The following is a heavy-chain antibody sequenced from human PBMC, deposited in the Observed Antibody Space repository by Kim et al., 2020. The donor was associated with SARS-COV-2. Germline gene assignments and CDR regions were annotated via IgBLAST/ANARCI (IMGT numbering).Heavy chain of an antibody. CDR2: ISYDGSNK. D-gene: IGHD2-15*01. CDR3: AKDRPQYCSGGSCYLFDY. Sequence: GGSLRLSCAASGFTFSSYGMHWVRQAPGKGLEWVAVISYDGSNKYYADSVKGRFTISRDNSKNTLYLQMNSLRAEDTAVYYCAKDRPQYCSGGSCYLFDYWGQGTLVTVSS. J-gene: IGHJ4*02. CDR1: GFTFSSYG. V-gene: IGHV3-30*18.